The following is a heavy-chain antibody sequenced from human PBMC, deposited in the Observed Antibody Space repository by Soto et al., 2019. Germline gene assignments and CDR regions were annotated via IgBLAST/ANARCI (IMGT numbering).Heavy chain of an antibody. Sequence: GGSLRLSCAASGFTVSSNYMSWVRQAPGKGLEWVSVIYSGGSTYYADSVKGRFTISRDNSKNTLYLQMNSLRAEDTAVYYCARPRWGAGDAFDIWGQGTMVTVSS. CDR2: IYSGGST. CDR3: ARPRWGAGDAFDI. J-gene: IGHJ3*02. D-gene: IGHD3-16*01. CDR1: GFTVSSNY. V-gene: IGHV3-66*02.